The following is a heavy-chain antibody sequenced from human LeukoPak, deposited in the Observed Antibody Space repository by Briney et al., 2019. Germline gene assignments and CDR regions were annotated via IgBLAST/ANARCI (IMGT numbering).Heavy chain of an antibody. Sequence: GGSLRLSCAASGFTFSSYSMNWVRQAPGKGLEWVSFISSSNSYIYYADSVKGRFTISRDNAKNSLYLQMNSLRAEDTAVYYCARDMNLDYWGQGTLVTVSS. CDR1: GFTFSSYS. CDR2: ISSSNSYI. J-gene: IGHJ4*02. CDR3: ARDMNLDY. V-gene: IGHV3-21*01. D-gene: IGHD3-16*01.